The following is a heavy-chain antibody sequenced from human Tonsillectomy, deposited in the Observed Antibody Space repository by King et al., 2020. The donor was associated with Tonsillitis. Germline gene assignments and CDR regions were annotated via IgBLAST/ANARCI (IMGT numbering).Heavy chain of an antibody. CDR1: GFIFSSYA. J-gene: IGHJ4*02. CDR2: ISGMGGTP. Sequence: VQLVQSGGGLVQPGGSLRLSCAASGFIFSSYAMSWVRQPPGKGLKWVSAISGMGGTPFYADSVKGRFTISRDNSKNTLYLQMNSLRVEDTAVYYCAKIAAAGPLYYFDYWGQGTLVTVSS. V-gene: IGHV3-23*04. CDR3: AKIAAAGPLYYFDY. D-gene: IGHD6-13*01.